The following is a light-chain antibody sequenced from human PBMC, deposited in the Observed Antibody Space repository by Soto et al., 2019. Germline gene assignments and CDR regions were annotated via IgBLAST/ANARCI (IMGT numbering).Light chain of an antibody. V-gene: IGKV3-15*01. J-gene: IGKJ1*01. CDR2: GAS. Sequence: EIVMTQSPAHLSVSPGSRATISCAASQSISSHLAWYQKKPGQAPRLLISGASTRATGVPARFSGSGSGTEFTLTISSLQPEDFAVYYCQQYSNWPPWTFGQGTKVEIK. CDR1: QSISSH. CDR3: QQYSNWPPWT.